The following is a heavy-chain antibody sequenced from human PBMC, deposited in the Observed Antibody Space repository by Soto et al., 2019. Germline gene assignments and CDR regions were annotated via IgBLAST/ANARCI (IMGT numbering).Heavy chain of an antibody. Sequence: EVQLVESGGDLVQPGGSLRLSCAASGFAFSDFEMYWVRQAPGKGLEWVSYISSSGINSYYADSVKGRFTISRDNAKNSLYLQMNSLRGDDTAVYFCARVVNFDLLPTWKFDHWGPGVLVTVS. J-gene: IGHJ4*02. D-gene: IGHD3-9*01. CDR2: ISSSGINS. CDR3: ARVVNFDLLPTWKFDH. CDR1: GFAFSDFE. V-gene: IGHV3-48*03.